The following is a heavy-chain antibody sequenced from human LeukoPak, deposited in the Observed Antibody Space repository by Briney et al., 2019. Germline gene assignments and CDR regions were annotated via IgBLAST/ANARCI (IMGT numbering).Heavy chain of an antibody. CDR1: GYSISSGYF. CDR3: ARRATMVRGVHDY. J-gene: IGHJ4*02. D-gene: IGHD3-10*01. Sequence: SETLSLTCSISGYSISSGYFWGWIRQPPGKGLEWIGNIHHDGITYYNPSLKSRVTISLDPSKNQFSLKLSSVTAADTAVYYCARRATMVRGVHDYWGQGTLVTVSS. CDR2: IHHDGIT. V-gene: IGHV4-38-2*02.